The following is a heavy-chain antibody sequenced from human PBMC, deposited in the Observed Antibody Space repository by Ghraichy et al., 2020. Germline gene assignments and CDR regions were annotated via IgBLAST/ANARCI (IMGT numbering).Heavy chain of an antibody. CDR2: INNDGRGT. V-gene: IGHV3-74*01. D-gene: IGHD2-2*01. CDR3: ARDHAPGYFDV. J-gene: IGHJ2*01. Sequence: LSLTCAASGFTFSSYWMHWVRQAPGKGLVWVSRINNDGRGTHYADSVKGRFTISRDNAKNTLYLQMNSLTAEDTAVYYCARDHAPGYFDVWGRGTLVTVSS. CDR1: GFTFSSYW.